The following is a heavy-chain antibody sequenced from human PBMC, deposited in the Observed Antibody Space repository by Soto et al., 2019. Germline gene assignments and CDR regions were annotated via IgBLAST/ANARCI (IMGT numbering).Heavy chain of an antibody. CDR2: IKTDGSFT. CDR3: ARDNNWSLDY. D-gene: IGHD1-1*01. CDR1: GFTFSKHW. V-gene: IGHV3-74*01. Sequence: EVQLVESGGGLVQSGGSLRLSCAASGFTFSKHWMHWVRQAPGKGLVWVSHIKTDGSFTRDADSVKGRLTISRDNARNTLYLQMNSPRAEDKAVYYYARDNNWSLDYWGQGTPVTVSS. J-gene: IGHJ4*02.